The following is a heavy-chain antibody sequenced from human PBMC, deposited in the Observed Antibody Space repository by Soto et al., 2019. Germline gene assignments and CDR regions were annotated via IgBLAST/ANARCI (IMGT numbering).Heavy chain of an antibody. CDR1: GDSISDVDYY. D-gene: IGHD3-22*01. Sequence: QVQLQESGPGLVKPSQTLSLTCTVSGDSISDVDYYWSWVRQTPREGLEWIGAFYDSGTSYYSPYLKRRMTISVDSSTNQFSLTLTSVTAADTAVYYCARGTRDYFDTTGPGYGMDVW. CDR3: ARGTRDYFDTTGPGYGMDV. CDR2: FYDSGTS. J-gene: IGHJ6*01. V-gene: IGHV4-30-4*01.